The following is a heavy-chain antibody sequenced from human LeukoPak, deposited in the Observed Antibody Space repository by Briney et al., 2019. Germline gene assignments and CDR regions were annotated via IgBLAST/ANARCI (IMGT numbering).Heavy chain of an antibody. CDR3: ARHSGYDILTGYYPWYFDY. D-gene: IGHD3-9*01. CDR1: GYSISSGYY. V-gene: IGHV4-38-2*01. CDR2: MHHSGST. Sequence: SETLSLTCAVSGYSISSGYYWGWIRQPPGKGLEWIGSMHHSGSTDYNPSLKRRVTISVDTSKNQFPLKLRSVTAADTAVYYCARHSGYDILTGYYPWYFDYWGQGTLVTVSS. J-gene: IGHJ4*02.